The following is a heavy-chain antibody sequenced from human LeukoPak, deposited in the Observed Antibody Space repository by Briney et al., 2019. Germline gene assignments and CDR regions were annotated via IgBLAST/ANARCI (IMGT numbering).Heavy chain of an antibody. CDR2: IKQDGSEK. D-gene: IGHD6-13*01. Sequence: TGGSLRLSCAASGFTFSSYWMTWIRQAPGKGLEWVANIKQDGSEKYYVDSVKGRFTISRDNAKNSLYLQMNSLRAEDTAVYYCARDRYAWYSNSWFLAYWGQGTLVTVSS. J-gene: IGHJ4*02. V-gene: IGHV3-7*01. CDR3: ARDRYAWYSNSWFLAY. CDR1: GFTFSSYW.